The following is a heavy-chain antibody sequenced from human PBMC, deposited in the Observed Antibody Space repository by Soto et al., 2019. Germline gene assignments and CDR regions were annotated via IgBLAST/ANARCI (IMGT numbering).Heavy chain of an antibody. CDR3: ARTYSGSDSSYGC. D-gene: IGHD5-12*01. CDR2: IGTDGYDT. Sequence: AIGTDGYDTYYANSVKGRFTISRDNSKNTLYLQMGSLRAEDMAVYYCARTYSGSDSSYGCWGQGTLVTVSS. V-gene: IGHV3-64*01. J-gene: IGHJ4*02.